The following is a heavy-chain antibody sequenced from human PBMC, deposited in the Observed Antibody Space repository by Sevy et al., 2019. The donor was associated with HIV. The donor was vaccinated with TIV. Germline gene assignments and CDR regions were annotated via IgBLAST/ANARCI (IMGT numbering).Heavy chain of an antibody. D-gene: IGHD3-10*01. CDR3: ARANYGTTSYFDY. V-gene: IGHV3-30*04. CDR1: GFTFSDYA. J-gene: IGHJ4*02. CDR2: ISYDGRKQ. Sequence: GGSLRLSCVVSGFTFSDYAMHWVRQAPGKGLEWVAVISYDGRKQYYADSVKGRFTIYRDNSRNRLSLQVNSLRNEDTAVYYCARANYGTTSYFDYWGQGTPLTVSS.